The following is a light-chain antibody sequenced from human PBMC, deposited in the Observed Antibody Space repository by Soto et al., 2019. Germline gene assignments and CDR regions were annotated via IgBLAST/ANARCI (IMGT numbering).Light chain of an antibody. CDR3: QQYGTSPYT. V-gene: IGKV3-20*01. CDR1: QSVSSSY. CDR2: SAS. J-gene: IGKJ2*01. Sequence: EIVLTQSPGTLSLSPGERATLSCRASQSVSSSYLAWYQQKPRQAPRLLIYSASSRATGIPDRFSGSGSGTDFTLTISRLEPEDFAVYYCQQYGTSPYTFGQGTKLDIK.